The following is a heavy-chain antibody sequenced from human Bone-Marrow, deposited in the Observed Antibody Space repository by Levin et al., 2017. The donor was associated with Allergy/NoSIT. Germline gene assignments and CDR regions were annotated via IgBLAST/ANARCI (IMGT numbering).Heavy chain of an antibody. V-gene: IGHV3-48*01. J-gene: IGHJ4*02. CDR1: GFTFSSYS. Sequence: SGGSLRLSCAASGFTFSSYSINWVRQAPGKGLEWVSYISGSGSTIYYADSVKGRFTISRDSAQSSVYLQMKSLRAEDTAVYFCARIEGHGGFFGNWGQGTLVIVSS. CDR3: ARIEGHGGFFGN. D-gene: IGHD5-12*01. CDR2: ISGSGSTI.